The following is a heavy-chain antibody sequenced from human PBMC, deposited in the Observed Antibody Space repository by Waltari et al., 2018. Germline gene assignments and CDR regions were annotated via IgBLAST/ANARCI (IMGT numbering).Heavy chain of an antibody. D-gene: IGHD2-21*01. J-gene: IGHJ4*02. Sequence: EVQLLESGGGLVQPGGSLRLSCAASGFTFKNYDMSWVRQAPGKGLEWVSAIRPSGDSTLYGDSVKGRFTISRDNSKNILYLQLNSLRAEDTAVYYCAKDRDESQPYCGSDCYWDSWGQGTLVTVSS. V-gene: IGHV3-23*01. CDR2: IRPSGDST. CDR1: GFTFKNYD. CDR3: AKDRDESQPYCGSDCYWDS.